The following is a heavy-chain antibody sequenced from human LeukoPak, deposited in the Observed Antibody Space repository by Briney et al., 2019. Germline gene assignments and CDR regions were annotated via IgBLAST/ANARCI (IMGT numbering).Heavy chain of an antibody. V-gene: IGHV3-21*01. CDR3: ARGDSSSWAGNWFDP. CDR1: GFTFSSYS. CDR2: ISSSSSCI. J-gene: IGHJ5*02. Sequence: GGSLRLSCAASGFTFSSYSMNWVRQAPGKGLEWVSSISSSSSCIYYADSVKGRFTISRDNAKNSLYLQMNSLRAEDTAVYYCARGDSSSWAGNWFDPWGRGTLVTVSS. D-gene: IGHD6-13*01.